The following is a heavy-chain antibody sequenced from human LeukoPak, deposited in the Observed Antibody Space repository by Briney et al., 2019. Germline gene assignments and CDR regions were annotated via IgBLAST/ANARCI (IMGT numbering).Heavy chain of an antibody. CDR1: GYTFTSYT. Sequence: ASVKVSCKASGYTFTSYTIHWVRQAPGQGLEWMGWINPNSGGTNYAQKFQGRVTMTRDTSISTAYMELSRLRSDDTAVYYCARDLRDSSGVWGQGTLVTVSS. V-gene: IGHV1-2*02. CDR3: ARDLRDSSGV. J-gene: IGHJ4*02. D-gene: IGHD6-19*01. CDR2: INPNSGGT.